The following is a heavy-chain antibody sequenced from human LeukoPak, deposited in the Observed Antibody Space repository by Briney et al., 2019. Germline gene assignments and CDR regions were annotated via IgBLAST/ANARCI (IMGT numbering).Heavy chain of an antibody. J-gene: IGHJ4*02. CDR3: ARGHNGFYLDY. V-gene: IGHV4-34*01. D-gene: IGHD2-8*01. CDR2: INHSGST. Sequence: PSETLSLTCAVYGGSFSGYYWSWIRQPPGKGLEWIGEINHSGSTNYNPSLKSRVTISVDTSKNQFSLKLSSVTAADTAVYYCARGHNGFYLDYWGQGTLVTVSS. CDR1: GGSFSGYY.